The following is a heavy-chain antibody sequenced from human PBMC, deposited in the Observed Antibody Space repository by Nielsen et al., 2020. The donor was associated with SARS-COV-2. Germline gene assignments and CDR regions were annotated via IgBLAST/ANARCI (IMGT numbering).Heavy chain of an antibody. CDR1: GFTFSNYG. J-gene: IGHJ4*02. D-gene: IGHD6-13*01. CDR2: ISYDGSNK. Sequence: GESLKISCAASGFTFSNYGMHWVRQAPGKGLEWVAAISYDGSNKYYADSVKGRFTISRDNSKNTLYLQMNSLRAEDTAVYYCAKFNRHPIAAAVGYFDYWGQGTLVTVSS. V-gene: IGHV3-30*18. CDR3: AKFNRHPIAAAVGYFDY.